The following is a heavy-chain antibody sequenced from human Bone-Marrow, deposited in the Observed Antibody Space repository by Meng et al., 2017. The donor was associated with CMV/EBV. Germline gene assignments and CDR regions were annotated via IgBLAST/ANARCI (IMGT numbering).Heavy chain of an antibody. CDR2: IKQDGSEK. V-gene: IGHV3-7*01. Sequence: GESLKISCAASGFTFSSYWMSWVRQAPGKGREWVANIKQDGSEKYYVDSVKGRFTISRDNAKNSLYLQRNSLRAEDTAVYYWAREGAAADDGFDDWGQGTLVTVSS. J-gene: IGHJ4*02. CDR1: GFTFSSYW. D-gene: IGHD6-13*01. CDR3: AREGAAADDGFDD.